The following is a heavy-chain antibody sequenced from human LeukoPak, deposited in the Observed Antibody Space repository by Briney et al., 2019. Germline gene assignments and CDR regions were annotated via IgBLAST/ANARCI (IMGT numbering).Heavy chain of an antibody. Sequence: SETLSLTCTVSGGSISSYYWSWIRRPPGKGLEWIGYIYYSGSTNYNPSLKSRVTISVDTSKNQFSLKLSSVTAADTAVYYCARTIYDYVWGSIANYFDYWGQGTLVTVSS. V-gene: IGHV4-59*01. CDR2: IYYSGST. J-gene: IGHJ4*02. D-gene: IGHD3-16*01. CDR1: GGSISSYY. CDR3: ARTIYDYVWGSIANYFDY.